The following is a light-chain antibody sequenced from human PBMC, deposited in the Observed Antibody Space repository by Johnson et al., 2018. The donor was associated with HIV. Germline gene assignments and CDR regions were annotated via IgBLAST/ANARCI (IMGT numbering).Light chain of an antibody. CDR1: SSNIGINY. CDR3: GSWDSSLSAGGV. J-gene: IGLJ1*01. Sequence: QSVLTQPPSVSAAPGQKVTICCSGSSSNIGINYVSWYRHLPGTAPKLLIYDNNKRPSGIPDRFSGSKSGTSATLDITGLQTGDEADYYCGSWDSSLSAGGVFGTWTKVTFL. CDR2: DNN. V-gene: IGLV1-51*01.